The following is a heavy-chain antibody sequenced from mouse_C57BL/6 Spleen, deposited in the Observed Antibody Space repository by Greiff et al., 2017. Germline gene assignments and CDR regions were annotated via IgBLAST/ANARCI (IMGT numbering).Heavy chain of an antibody. CDR2: IDPETGGT. CDR1: GYTFTDYE. CDR3: TRPLDV. Sequence: LQESGAELVRPGASVTLSCKASGYTFTDYEMHWVKQTPVHGLEWIGAIDPETGGTAYNQKFKGKAILTADKSSSTAYMELRSLTSEDSAVYYCTRPLDVWGTGTTVTVSS. J-gene: IGHJ1*03. V-gene: IGHV1-15*01.